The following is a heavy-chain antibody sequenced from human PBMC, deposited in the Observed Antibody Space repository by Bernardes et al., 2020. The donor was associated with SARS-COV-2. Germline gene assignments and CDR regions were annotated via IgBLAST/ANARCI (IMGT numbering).Heavy chain of an antibody. J-gene: IGHJ4*02. V-gene: IGHV3-30*18. CDR1: GFTFSSYG. Sequence: GSLRLSCAASGFTFSSYGMHWVRQAPGKGLEWVAVISYDGSNKYYADSVKGRFTISRDNSKNTLYLQMNSLRAEDTAVYYCAKDLAAAGTSDDYWGQGTLGTVSS. D-gene: IGHD6-13*01. CDR3: AKDLAAAGTSDDY. CDR2: ISYDGSNK.